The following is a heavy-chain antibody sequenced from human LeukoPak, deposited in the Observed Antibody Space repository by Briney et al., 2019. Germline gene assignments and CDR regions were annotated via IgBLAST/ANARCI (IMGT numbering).Heavy chain of an antibody. Sequence: PGGSLRLSCAASGFTSSSYGMHWVRQAPGKGLEWVAVISYDGSNKYYADSVKGRFTISRDNSKNTLYLQMNSLRAEDTAVYYCAKDRYSYGYVDYWGQGTLVTVSS. CDR2: ISYDGSNK. CDR3: AKDRYSYGYVDY. J-gene: IGHJ4*02. D-gene: IGHD5-18*01. CDR1: GFTSSSYG. V-gene: IGHV3-30*18.